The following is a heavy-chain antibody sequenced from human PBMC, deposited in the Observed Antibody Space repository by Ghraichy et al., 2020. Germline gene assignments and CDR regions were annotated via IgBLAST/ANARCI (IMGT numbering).Heavy chain of an antibody. J-gene: IGHJ4*02. Sequence: ASVKVSCKASGYTFTSYGISWVRQAPGQGLEWMGWISAYNGNTNYAQKLQGRVTMTTDTSTSTAYMELRSLRSDDTAVYYCARDLVPNIVLMVYAISSFDYWGQGTLVTVSS. CDR1: GYTFTSYG. CDR3: ARDLVPNIVLMVYAISSFDY. CDR2: ISAYNGNT. V-gene: IGHV1-18*01. D-gene: IGHD2-8*01.